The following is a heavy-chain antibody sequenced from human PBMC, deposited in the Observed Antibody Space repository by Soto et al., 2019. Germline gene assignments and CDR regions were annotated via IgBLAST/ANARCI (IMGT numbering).Heavy chain of an antibody. V-gene: IGHV3-30*18. CDR2: ISYDGSNK. D-gene: IGHD3-3*01. J-gene: IGHJ6*02. Sequence: LRLSCAAAGFTFSSYGMHWVRQAPGKGLEWVAVISYDGSNKYYADSVKGRFTISRDSSKNTLYLQMNSLRAEDTAVYYCAKDHRSRDSPLYYDFWSGYFMGPYGMDVWGQGATVTVSS. CDR3: AKDHRSRDSPLYYDFWSGYFMGPYGMDV. CDR1: GFTFSSYG.